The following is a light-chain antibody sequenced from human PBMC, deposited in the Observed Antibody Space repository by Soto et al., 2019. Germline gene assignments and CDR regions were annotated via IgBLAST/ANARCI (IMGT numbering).Light chain of an antibody. V-gene: IGLV1-47*01. CDR3: QSYDNSLREWV. J-gene: IGLJ3*02. CDR2: NND. Sequence: QSVLTQPPSVSGTPGQRVTVSCSGSSSNIGSNYVYWYQQLPGTAPKLLIFNNDQRPSGVPDRFSGSKSGTSAYLAITGLLAEDEADYYCQSYDNSLREWVFGGGTKLTVL. CDR1: SSNIGSNY.